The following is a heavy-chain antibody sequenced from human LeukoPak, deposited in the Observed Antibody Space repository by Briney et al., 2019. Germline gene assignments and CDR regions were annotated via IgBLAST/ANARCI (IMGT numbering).Heavy chain of an antibody. J-gene: IGHJ4*02. Sequence: SQTLSLTCTVSGGSISSGSYYWSWIRQPAGKGLEWIGRIYTSGSTNYNPSLKSRVTISVDTSKNQFSLKLSSVTAADTAVYYCARDWDRDSSSGGGFDYWGQGTLVTVSS. CDR1: GGSISSGSYY. V-gene: IGHV4-61*02. D-gene: IGHD6-6*01. CDR3: ARDWDRDSSSGGGFDY. CDR2: IYTSGST.